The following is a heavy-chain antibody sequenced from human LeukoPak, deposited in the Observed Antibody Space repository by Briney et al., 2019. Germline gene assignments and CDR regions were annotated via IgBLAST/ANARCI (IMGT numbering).Heavy chain of an antibody. Sequence: ASVKVSCKASGCTFTSYAMHWVRQAPGQRLEWMGWINAGNGNIKYSQKFQGRVTITRDTSTSTAYMELRSLRSDDTAVYYCARDFSERGYCSSTSKCNNFDYWGQGTLVTVSS. D-gene: IGHD2-2*01. CDR2: INAGNGNI. V-gene: IGHV1-3*01. J-gene: IGHJ4*02. CDR1: GCTFTSYA. CDR3: ARDFSERGYCSSTSKCNNFDY.